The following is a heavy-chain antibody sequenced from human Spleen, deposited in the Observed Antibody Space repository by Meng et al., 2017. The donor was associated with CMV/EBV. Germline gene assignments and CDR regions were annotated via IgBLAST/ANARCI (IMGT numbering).Heavy chain of an antibody. J-gene: IGHJ6*02. V-gene: IGHV1-18*01. CDR2: ISAYDRNP. CDR3: ARVRAYGSYYYCAMDV. D-gene: IGHD3-16*01. Sequence: ASVKVSCKASGYTLTKYGINWMRQAPGQGLEWMGWISAYDRNPDYAQEFHGRLTMTADTSTNTASMELRSLTSDDTAVYYCARVRAYGSYYYCAMDVWGQGTTVTVSS. CDR1: GYTLTKYG.